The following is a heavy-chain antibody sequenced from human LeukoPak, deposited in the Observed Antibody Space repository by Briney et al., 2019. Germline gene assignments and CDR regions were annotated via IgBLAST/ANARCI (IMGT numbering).Heavy chain of an antibody. D-gene: IGHD6-13*01. CDR2: ISAYNGNT. CDR1: GHTFTGYY. V-gene: IGHV1-18*04. J-gene: IGHJ6*03. CDR3: ARAYSSSWYAGYYYYMDV. Sequence: ASVKVSCKASGHTFTGYYMHWVRQAPGQGLEWMGWISAYNGNTNYAQKLQGRVTMTTDTSTSTAYMELRSLRSDDTAVYYCARAYSSSWYAGYYYYMDVWGKGTTVTVSS.